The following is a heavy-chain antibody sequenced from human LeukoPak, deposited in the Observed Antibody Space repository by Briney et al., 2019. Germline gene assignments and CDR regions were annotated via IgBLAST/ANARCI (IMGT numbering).Heavy chain of an antibody. Sequence: GESLKISCKGSGYSFSTYWIAWVRQMPGKGLEWMGIIYPGDPDTKYSPSFQGQVTISADKSISTAYLQWSSLKASDTAMYYCASHLKYGLGSYFGYWGQGTLVTVSS. CDR2: IYPGDPDT. J-gene: IGHJ4*02. CDR1: GYSFSTYW. CDR3: ASHLKYGLGSYFGY. D-gene: IGHD3-10*01. V-gene: IGHV5-51*01.